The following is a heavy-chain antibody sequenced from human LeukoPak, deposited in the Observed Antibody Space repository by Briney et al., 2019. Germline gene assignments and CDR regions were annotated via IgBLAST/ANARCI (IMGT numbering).Heavy chain of an antibody. D-gene: IGHD6-13*01. CDR3: AREVSSSWYRRDMNWFDP. CDR1: GYTFTSYG. CDR2: ISAYNGNT. J-gene: IGHJ5*02. V-gene: IGHV1-18*01. Sequence: ASVKVSCKASGYTFTSYGISWVRQAPGQGLEWMGWISAYNGNTNYAQKLQGRVIMTTDTSTSTAYMELRSLRSDDTAVYYCAREVSSSWYRRDMNWFDPWGQGTLVTVSS.